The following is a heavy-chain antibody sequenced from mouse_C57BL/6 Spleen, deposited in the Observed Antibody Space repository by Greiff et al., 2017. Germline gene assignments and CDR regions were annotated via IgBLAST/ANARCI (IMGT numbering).Heavy chain of an antibody. CDR3: ARSNYSNCYWYFDV. Sequence: VKVVESGPELVRPGVSVKISCKGSGYTFTDYAMHWVKQSHAKSLEWIGVISTYYGDASYNQKFKDKATMTVDKSSSTAYMELARLTSEDSAVYYCARSNYSNCYWYFDVWGTGTTVTVSS. V-gene: IGHV1-67*01. D-gene: IGHD2-5*01. J-gene: IGHJ1*03. CDR2: ISTYYGDA. CDR1: GYTFTDYA.